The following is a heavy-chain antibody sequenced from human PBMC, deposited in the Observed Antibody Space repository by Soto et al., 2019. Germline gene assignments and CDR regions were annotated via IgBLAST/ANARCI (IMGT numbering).Heavy chain of an antibody. V-gene: IGHV4-34*01. J-gene: IGHJ5*02. CDR1: GGSFSGYY. CDR2: INHSGST. CDR3: ARVRFVRRFYP. D-gene: IGHD3-3*01. Sequence: LSLTCAVYGGSFSGYYWSWIRQPPGKGLEWIGEINHSGSTNYNPSLKSRVTISVDTSKNQFSLKLSSVTAADTAVYYCARVRFVRRFYPWGQGTLVTVSS.